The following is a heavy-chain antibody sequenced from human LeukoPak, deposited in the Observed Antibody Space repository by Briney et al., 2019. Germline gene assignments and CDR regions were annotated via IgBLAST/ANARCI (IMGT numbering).Heavy chain of an antibody. Sequence: GGPLRLSCTTSGFTFRNYGMTWVRQTPGKGLEWVSYIRRISSTMVYADSAKGRFTISRDDAKNSLNLQMYSLRDEDTAMYYCTKLGNHWADGDYWADGSWGQGTLVTVSS. CDR2: IRRISSTM. J-gene: IGHJ5*02. CDR1: GFTFRNYG. V-gene: IGHV3-48*02. D-gene: IGHD5-24*01. CDR3: TKLGNHWADGDYWADGS.